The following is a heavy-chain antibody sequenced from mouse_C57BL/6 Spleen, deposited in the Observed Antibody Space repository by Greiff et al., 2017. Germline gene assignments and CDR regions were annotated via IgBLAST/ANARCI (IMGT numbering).Heavy chain of an antibody. CDR3: ARGDYGSFFDY. J-gene: IGHJ2*01. CDR2: INPYNGGT. V-gene: IGHV1-19*01. D-gene: IGHD1-1*01. CDR1: GYTFTDYY. Sequence: EVQLQQSGPVLVKPGASVKMSCKASGYTFTDYYMNWVKQSHGKSLEWIGVINPYNGGTSYNQKFKGKATLTVDKSSSTAYMELNSLTSEDSAVYYCARGDYGSFFDYWGQGTTLTVSS.